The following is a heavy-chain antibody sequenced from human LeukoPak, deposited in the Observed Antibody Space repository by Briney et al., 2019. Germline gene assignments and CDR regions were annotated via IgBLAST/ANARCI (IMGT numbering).Heavy chain of an antibody. CDR3: ARGYGSGSYYPYYYYGMDV. CDR2: ISSNGGST. Sequence: GGSLRLSCAASGFTFSSYAMHWVRQAPGKGLEYVSAISSNGGSTYYANSVKGRFTISRDNSKNTLYLQMGSLRAEDMAVYYCARGYGSGSYYPYYYYGMDVWGQGTTVTVSS. D-gene: IGHD3-10*01. J-gene: IGHJ6*02. V-gene: IGHV3-64*01. CDR1: GFTFSSYA.